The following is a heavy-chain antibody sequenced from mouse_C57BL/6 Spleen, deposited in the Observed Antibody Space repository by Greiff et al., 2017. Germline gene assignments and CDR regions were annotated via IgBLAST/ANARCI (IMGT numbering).Heavy chain of an antibody. J-gene: IGHJ2*01. D-gene: IGHD1-1*01. V-gene: IGHV1-69*01. CDR2: IDPSDSYT. Sequence: QVQLQQPGAELVMPGASVKLSCKASGYTFTSYWMHWVKQRPGQGLEWIGEIDPSDSYTNSNQKFKGKSTLTVDKSSSTAYMQLSSLTSEDSAVYYCARGYYGSSGGYWGQGTTLTVSS. CDR3: ARGYYGSSGGY. CDR1: GYTFTSYW.